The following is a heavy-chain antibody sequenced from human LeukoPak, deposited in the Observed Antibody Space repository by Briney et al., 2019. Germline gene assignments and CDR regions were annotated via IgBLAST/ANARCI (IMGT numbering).Heavy chain of an antibody. CDR3: ARDCSGGTCYLGVIDY. J-gene: IGHJ4*01. Sequence: PSETLSLTCTVSGDSLSSSYWSWIRQSAGKGPEWIGRIYTDGNFNYNPSLKSRVTMSLDTSTNQFSLRLYSVAAADTALYYCARDCSGGTCYLGVIDYWGHGTLVTVSS. V-gene: IGHV4-4*07. CDR1: GDSLSSSY. CDR2: IYTDGNF. D-gene: IGHD2-15*01.